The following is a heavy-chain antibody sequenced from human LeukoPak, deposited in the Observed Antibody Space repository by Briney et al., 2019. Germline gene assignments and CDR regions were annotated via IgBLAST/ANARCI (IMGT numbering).Heavy chain of an antibody. D-gene: IGHD6-13*01. CDR3: AREGRQPYYFDY. CDR1: GFTFSSHA. CDR2: ISYDG. J-gene: IGHJ4*02. V-gene: IGHV3-30*04. Sequence: PGRSLRLSCAASGFTFSSHAMHWVRQAPGKGLEWVAVISYDGSVKGRFTISRDNSKNTLYLQMNSLRAEDTAIYYCAREGRQPYYFDYWGQGTLVTVSS.